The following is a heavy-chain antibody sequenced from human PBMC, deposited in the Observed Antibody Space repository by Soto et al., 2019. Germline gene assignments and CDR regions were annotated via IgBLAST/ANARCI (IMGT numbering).Heavy chain of an antibody. Sequence: PGGSLRLSCSASGFTFSSYAMHWVRQAPGKGLEYVSAISSNGGSTYYADSVKGRFTISRDNSKNTLYLQMSSLRAEDTAVYYCVKDPFYGSGSYFPSWFDPWGQGTLVTVSS. V-gene: IGHV3-64D*08. D-gene: IGHD3-10*01. CDR1: GFTFSSYA. CDR2: ISSNGGST. J-gene: IGHJ5*02. CDR3: VKDPFYGSGSYFPSWFDP.